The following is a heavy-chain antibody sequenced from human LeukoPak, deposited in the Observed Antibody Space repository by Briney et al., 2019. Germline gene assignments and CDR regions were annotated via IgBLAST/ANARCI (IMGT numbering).Heavy chain of an antibody. D-gene: IGHD3-10*01. J-gene: IGHJ4*02. CDR3: AKSNGYGLVDI. V-gene: IGHV4-39*07. CDR2: IFYSGST. CDR1: GGSISNYY. Sequence: SETLSLTCTVSGGSISNYYWGWIRQPPGKGLEWIGNIFYSGSTYYSPSLKSRVTISLDTSRNQFSLKLTSVTAADTAVYYCAKSNGYGLVDIWGQGTLVTVSS.